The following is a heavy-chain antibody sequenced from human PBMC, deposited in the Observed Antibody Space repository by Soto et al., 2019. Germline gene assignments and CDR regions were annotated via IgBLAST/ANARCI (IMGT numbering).Heavy chain of an antibody. CDR2: ISYDESDK. D-gene: IGHD6-19*01. Sequence: WGSLLVSCVSSGFTFRSYAMHWVGQAPGKGLEWVAVISYDESDKYYADSLNGRFTISRDNSKNTLYLQMNSLRGEDTAVYYCARDLSVAGPDYWGQGTLVTVSS. J-gene: IGHJ4*02. CDR3: ARDLSVAGPDY. V-gene: IGHV3-30*03. CDR1: GFTFRSYA.